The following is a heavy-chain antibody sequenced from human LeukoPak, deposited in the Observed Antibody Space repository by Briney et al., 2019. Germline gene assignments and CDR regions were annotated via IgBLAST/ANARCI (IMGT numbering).Heavy chain of an antibody. CDR1: GYSISSGYY. CDR3: ARAGSGSYKYFDY. J-gene: IGHJ4*02. Sequence: SETLSLTCTVSGYSISSGYYWGWIRQPPGKGLEWIGSIYHSGSTYYNPSLKSRVTISVDTSKNQFSLNLSSVTAADTAVYHCARAGSGSYKYFDYWGQGTLVTVSS. CDR2: IYHSGST. D-gene: IGHD1-26*01. V-gene: IGHV4-38-2*02.